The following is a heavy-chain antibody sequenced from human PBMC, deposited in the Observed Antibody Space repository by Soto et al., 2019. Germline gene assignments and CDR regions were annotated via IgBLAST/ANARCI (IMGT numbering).Heavy chain of an antibody. CDR3: ASKTYESKGTFDY. V-gene: IGHV4-59*07. CDR1: GGSINVYY. Sequence: SSTLSLTCTVSGGSINVYYWSWIRQPPGKGLEWIGYISKSGSTNYNPALKSRVTISVDTSKNQFSLKLNSVAAADTAVYYCASKTYESKGTFDYWGQGTLVTV. J-gene: IGHJ4*02. CDR2: ISKSGST. D-gene: IGHD3-22*01.